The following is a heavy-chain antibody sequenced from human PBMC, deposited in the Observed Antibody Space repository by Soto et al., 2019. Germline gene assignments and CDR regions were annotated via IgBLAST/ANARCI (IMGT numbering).Heavy chain of an antibody. D-gene: IGHD2-2*01. Sequence: GGSLRLSCAASGFTVSSNYMSWVRQAPGKGLEWVSVIYSGGSTYYADSVKGRFTISRDNSKNTLYLQMSSLRAEDTAVYYCARDLLYQLPRTDAFDIWGQGTMVTVSS. CDR1: GFTVSSNY. J-gene: IGHJ3*02. CDR3: ARDLLYQLPRTDAFDI. V-gene: IGHV3-66*01. CDR2: IYSGGST.